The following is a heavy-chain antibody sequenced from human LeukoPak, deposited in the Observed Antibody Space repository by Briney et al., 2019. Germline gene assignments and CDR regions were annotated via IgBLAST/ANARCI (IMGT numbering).Heavy chain of an antibody. CDR1: GYSFTTYW. CDR3: ARHGAYSSGWYAEY. CDR2: IYPADSST. J-gene: IGHJ4*02. D-gene: IGHD6-19*01. V-gene: IGHV5-51*01. Sequence: HGESLKIACKASGYSFTTYWIGWVRQAPGKGLEWMGIIYPADSSTEYSPSFQGQVTISVDKSVNTAYLQWSSLKASDTAMYFCARHGAYSSGWYAEYWGQGTLVTVSS.